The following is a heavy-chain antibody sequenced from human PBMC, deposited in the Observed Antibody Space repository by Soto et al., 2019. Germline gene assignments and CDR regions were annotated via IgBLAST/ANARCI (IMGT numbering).Heavy chain of an antibody. J-gene: IGHJ1*01. CDR3: VRGVLS. Sequence: QVQLQESGPGRVKASQTLSLTCNVSGGSISSGGYYWTWIRQHPGKGLEWIGNIHHSGSTFYNPSLKSRVSISVDTSKNQFSLKLSSVTAADTAVYSCVRGVLSWGQGTLVTVSS. CDR2: IHHSGST. V-gene: IGHV4-31*03. CDR1: GGSISSGGYY. D-gene: IGHD3-10*01.